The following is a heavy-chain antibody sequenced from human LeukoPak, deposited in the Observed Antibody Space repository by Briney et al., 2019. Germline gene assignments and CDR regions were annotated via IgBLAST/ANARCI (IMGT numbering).Heavy chain of an antibody. D-gene: IGHD3-10*01. CDR2: ISSSSSYI. Sequence: PGGSLRLSCAASGFTFSSYSMNWVRQAPGKGLEWVSPISSSSSYIYYADSVKGRFTISRDNAKNSLYLQMNSLRAEDTAVYYCARAQLTMVRGVIRGTNWFDPWGQGTLVTVSS. J-gene: IGHJ5*02. CDR3: ARAQLTMVRGVIRGTNWFDP. CDR1: GFTFSSYS. V-gene: IGHV3-21*01.